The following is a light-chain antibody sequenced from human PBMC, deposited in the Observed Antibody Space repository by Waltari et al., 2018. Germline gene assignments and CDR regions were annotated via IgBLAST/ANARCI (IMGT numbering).Light chain of an antibody. V-gene: IGLV1-44*01. CDR3: AAWDDSLNGLYV. CDR2: SNN. CDR1: SSNIGSNT. J-gene: IGLJ1*01. Sequence: QSVLTQPPSASGTPGQRVTISCSGSSSNIGSNTVTWYQQLPGTAPKLLIYSNNQRPSGDPDRFSGSKSGTSASLAISGLQSEDEADYYCAAWDDSLNGLYVFGTGTKVTVL.